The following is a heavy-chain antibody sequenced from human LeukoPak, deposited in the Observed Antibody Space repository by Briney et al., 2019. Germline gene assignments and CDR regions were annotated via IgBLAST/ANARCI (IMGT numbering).Heavy chain of an antibody. V-gene: IGHV4-59*11. J-gene: IGHJ6*03. CDR2: IYYSGST. CDR3: ARVNWGAYYYYYYMDV. D-gene: IGHD7-27*01. Sequence: PSETLSLTCTVSGGSISSHYWSWLRQPPGKGLEWIGYIYYSGSTNYNPSLKSRVTISVDTSKNQFSLKLSSVTAADTAVYYCARVNWGAYYYYYYMDVWGKGTTVTVSS. CDR1: GGSISSHY.